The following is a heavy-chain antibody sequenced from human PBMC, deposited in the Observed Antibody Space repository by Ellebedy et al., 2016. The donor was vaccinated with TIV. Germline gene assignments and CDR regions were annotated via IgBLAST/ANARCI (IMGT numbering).Heavy chain of an antibody. D-gene: IGHD6-13*01. CDR1: GFTFSYYS. CDR2: ISHDGSNK. J-gene: IGHJ4*02. V-gene: IGHV3-30*09. CDR3: TRGSSSRGYFDS. Sequence: GGSLRLSXAASGFTFSYYSMHWVRQAPGKGLEWVAVISHDGSNKYHAESVKGRFAISRDDSKNTLYLQMNTLRTEDTAVYFCTRGSSSRGYFDSWGQGTLVTFSS.